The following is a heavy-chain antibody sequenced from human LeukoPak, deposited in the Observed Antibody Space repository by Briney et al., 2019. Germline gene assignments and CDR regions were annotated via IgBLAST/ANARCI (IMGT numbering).Heavy chain of an antibody. Sequence: SETLSLTCTVSGGSISSYYWSWIRQPAGKGLEWIGRIDTSGNTNYKPSLKSRVTMSVDTSKNQFSLKLSSVTAADTAVYYCARPMVRGTGGYYFDYWGQGTLVTVSS. D-gene: IGHD3-10*01. CDR1: GGSISSYY. CDR3: ARPMVRGTGGYYFDY. V-gene: IGHV4-4*07. CDR2: IDTSGNT. J-gene: IGHJ4*02.